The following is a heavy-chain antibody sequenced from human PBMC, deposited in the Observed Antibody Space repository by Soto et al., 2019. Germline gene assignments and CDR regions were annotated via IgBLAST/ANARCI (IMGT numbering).Heavy chain of an antibody. Sequence: LRLSCAASGFTFSSYGMHWVRQAPGKGLEWVSSISSSSDYIYYADSMKGRVTISRDNAKNSLFLDMNSLTGEDTAVYYCARARVYATGPLDFWGQGTLVTVSS. V-gene: IGHV3-21*06. CDR2: ISSSSDYI. CDR1: GFTFSSYG. J-gene: IGHJ4*02. D-gene: IGHD6-13*01. CDR3: ARARVYATGPLDF.